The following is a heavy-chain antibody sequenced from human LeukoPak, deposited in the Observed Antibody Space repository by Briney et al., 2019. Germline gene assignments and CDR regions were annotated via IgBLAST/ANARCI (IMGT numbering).Heavy chain of an antibody. CDR2: IYYSGST. CDR3: ARLTMVRGVIIRWFDP. J-gene: IGHJ5*02. Sequence: SETLSLTCNVSGGSISSYYWSWIRQPPGRGLEWIGYIYYSGSTNYNPSLKSRVTISVDTSKNQFSLKLSSVTAADTAVYYCARLTMVRGVIIRWFDPWGQGTLVTVSS. V-gene: IGHV4-59*01. CDR1: GGSISSYY. D-gene: IGHD3-10*01.